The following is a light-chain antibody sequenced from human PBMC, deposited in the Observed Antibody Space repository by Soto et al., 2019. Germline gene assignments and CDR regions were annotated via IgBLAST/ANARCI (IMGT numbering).Light chain of an antibody. Sequence: QSVLTQPASVSGSTRQSITISCTRTSSDVGGYNYVSWYQQHPGKAPKLIIYEVSNRPSGVSNRFSGSKSGNTASLTISGLQAEDEADYYCNSYTSKSTGVFGTGTKLTVL. J-gene: IGLJ1*01. V-gene: IGLV2-14*01. CDR3: NSYTSKSTGV. CDR1: SSDVGGYNY. CDR2: EVS.